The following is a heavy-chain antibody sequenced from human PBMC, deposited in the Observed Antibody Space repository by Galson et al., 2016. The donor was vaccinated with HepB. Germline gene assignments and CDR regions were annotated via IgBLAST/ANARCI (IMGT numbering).Heavy chain of an antibody. CDR3: ARGDSAGYLGP. J-gene: IGHJ4*02. CDR2: VNHDGGT. D-gene: IGHD3-22*01. CDR1: GASFSGYF. V-gene: IGHV4-34*01. Sequence: SETLSLTCEVNGASFSGYFWSWIHQAPGKGLEWIAEVNHDGGTNYNPSLQTRASISVDTSKTQSSLKVNSVTAADTAVYYCARGDSAGYLGPWGRGTLVTVSS.